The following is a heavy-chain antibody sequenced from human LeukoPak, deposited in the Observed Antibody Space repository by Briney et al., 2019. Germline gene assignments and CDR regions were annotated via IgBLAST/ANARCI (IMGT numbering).Heavy chain of an antibody. CDR3: ARHRITMSHDAFDI. Sequence: SQTLSLTCTVSGGSISSGGYYWSWIRQHPGKGLEWIGYIYYSGSTNYNPSLKSRVTISVDTSKNQFSLKLSSVTAADTAVYYCARHRITMSHDAFDIWGQGTMVTVSS. V-gene: IGHV4-31*03. J-gene: IGHJ3*02. CDR1: GGSISSGGYY. CDR2: IYYSGST. D-gene: IGHD3-10*02.